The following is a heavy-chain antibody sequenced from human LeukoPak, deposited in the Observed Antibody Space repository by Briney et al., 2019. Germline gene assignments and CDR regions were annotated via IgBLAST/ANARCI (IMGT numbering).Heavy chain of an antibody. V-gene: IGHV3-23*01. CDR3: AKDRLRAYYYDSSDY. CDR1: GFTFSSYG. D-gene: IGHD3-22*01. CDR2: ISGSGGST. Sequence: GGALRLSCAASGFTFSSYGMSWVRQAPGKGLEWVSAISGSGGSTYYADSVKGRFTISRDNSKNTLYLQMNSLRAEDTAVYYCAKDRLRAYYYDSSDYWGQGTLVTVSS. J-gene: IGHJ4*02.